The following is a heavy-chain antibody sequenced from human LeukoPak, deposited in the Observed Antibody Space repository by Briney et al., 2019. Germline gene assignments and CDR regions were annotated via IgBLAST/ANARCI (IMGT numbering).Heavy chain of an antibody. D-gene: IGHD5-18*01. CDR2: INHSGST. Sequence: PSQTLSLTYAVYGGSFSGYYWTWIRQPPPKGLKGIGEINHSGSTNYNPSLKSRVTISVDTSKNQFSLKLSSVTAADTAVYYCARAGQLWLFATFDYWGQGTLVTVSS. CDR1: GGSFSGYY. J-gene: IGHJ4*02. CDR3: ARAGQLWLFATFDY. V-gene: IGHV4-34*01.